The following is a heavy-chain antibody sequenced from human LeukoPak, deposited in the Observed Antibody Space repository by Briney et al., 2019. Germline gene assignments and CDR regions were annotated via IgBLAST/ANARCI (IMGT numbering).Heavy chain of an antibody. D-gene: IGHD3-10*02. J-gene: IGHJ6*04. CDR1: GFTLSSFA. CDR2: ISSNGLSA. CDR3: AELGITMIGGV. V-gene: IGHV3-64*02. Sequence: PGGSLRLSCVASGFTLSSFAMYWVRQAPGRELEYVSAISSNGLSAYYADSVKGRFSISRDNAKNSLYLQMNSLRAEDTAVYYCAELGITMIGGVWGKGTTVTISS.